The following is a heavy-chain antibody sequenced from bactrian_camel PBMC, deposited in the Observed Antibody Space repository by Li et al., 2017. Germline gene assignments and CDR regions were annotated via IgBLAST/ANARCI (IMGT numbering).Heavy chain of an antibody. J-gene: IGHJ4*01. CDR3: AAALAVGNDCYDLLVLGANY. D-gene: IGHD5*01. V-gene: IGHV3S1*01. Sequence: QVQLVESGGGSAQAGGSLRVSCSASRNSKRRHCMGWFRQPIGQEREGVAAIYTGGGSTWHADSVKGRFTISKDNAKNTLYLQMNRLKFEDTAMYYCAAALAVGNDCYDLLVLGANYWGQGTQVTVS. CDR1: RNSKRRHC. CDR2: IYTGGGST.